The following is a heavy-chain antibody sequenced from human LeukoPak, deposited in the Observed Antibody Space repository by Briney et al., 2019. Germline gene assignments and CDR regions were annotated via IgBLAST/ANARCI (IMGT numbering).Heavy chain of an antibody. CDR1: GDSISSYY. V-gene: IGHV4-59*01. Sequence: SETLSLTCTVSGDSISSYYWSWIRQPPGKGLEWIGYIYHSGSTNYNPSLKSRVTISADTSKDQFSLKLASVTAADTGVYYCATGYSSTWYYFDYWGQGTLVTVSS. J-gene: IGHJ4*02. D-gene: IGHD6-13*01. CDR2: IYHSGST. CDR3: ATGYSSTWYYFDY.